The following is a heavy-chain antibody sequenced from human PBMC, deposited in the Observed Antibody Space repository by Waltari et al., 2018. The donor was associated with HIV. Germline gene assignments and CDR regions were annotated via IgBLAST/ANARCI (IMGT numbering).Heavy chain of an antibody. CDR3: ARGPYYYGSGSYWFDP. V-gene: IGHV1-8*01. CDR1: GYPFPSYD. J-gene: IGHJ5*02. CDR2: MNPNSGNT. D-gene: IGHD3-10*01. Sequence: QVQLVQSGAEVKKPGASVKVSCKASGYPFPSYDINWVRQATGQGLEWMGWMNPNSGNTGYAQKFQGRVTMTRNTSISTAYMELSSLRSEDTAVYYCARGPYYYGSGSYWFDPWGQGTLVTVSS.